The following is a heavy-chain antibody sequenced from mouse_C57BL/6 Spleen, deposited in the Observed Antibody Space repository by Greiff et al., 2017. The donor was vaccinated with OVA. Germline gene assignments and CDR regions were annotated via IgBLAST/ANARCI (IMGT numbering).Heavy chain of an antibody. CDR2: IWGGGST. V-gene: IGHV2-9*01. CDR1: GFSLTSYG. J-gene: IGHJ4*01. Sequence: VHLVESGPGLVAPSQSLSITCTVSGFSLTSYGVDWVRQPPGKGLEWLGVIWGGGSTNYNSALMSRLSISKDNSKSQVFLKMNSLQTDDTAMYYWDKHAGWLLEDYDAMDYWGQGTSVTVSS. CDR3: DKHAGWLLEDYDAMDY. D-gene: IGHD2-3*01.